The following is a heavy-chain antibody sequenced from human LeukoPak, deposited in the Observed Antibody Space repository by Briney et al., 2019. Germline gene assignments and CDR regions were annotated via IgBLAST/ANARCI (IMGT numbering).Heavy chain of an antibody. Sequence: SETLSLMCTVSGGSINTTSYYWGWIRQPPGKGLERIGSIYYRGKTYYSPSLKSRVTMSVDTSKNQFSLKLSSVTAADTAVYYFTRHVATSCWFDPWGQGTLVTVSS. D-gene: IGHD5-24*01. CDR2: IYYRGKT. CDR3: TRHVATSCWFDP. V-gene: IGHV4-39*01. J-gene: IGHJ5*02. CDR1: GGSINTTSYY.